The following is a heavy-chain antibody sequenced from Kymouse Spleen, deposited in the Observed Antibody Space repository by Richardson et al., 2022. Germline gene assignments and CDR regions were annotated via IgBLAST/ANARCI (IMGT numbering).Heavy chain of an antibody. V-gene: IGHV3-9*01. CDR3: AKDTTGTH. CDR2: ISWNSGSI. J-gene: IGHJ4*02. D-gene: IGHD1-1*01. CDR1: GFTFDDYA. Sequence: VQLVESGGGLVQPGRSLRLSCAASGFTFDDYAMHWVRQAPGKGLEWVSGISWNSGSIGYADSVKGRFTISRDNAKNSLYLQMNSLRAEDTALYYCAKDTTGTHWGQGTLVTVSS.